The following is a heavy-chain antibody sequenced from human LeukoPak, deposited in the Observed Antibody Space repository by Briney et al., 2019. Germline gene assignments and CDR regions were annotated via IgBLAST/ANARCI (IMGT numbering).Heavy chain of an antibody. CDR3: ASAKSDCSSPSCPFDY. CDR2: IYSGGST. J-gene: IGHJ4*02. Sequence: GGSLRLSCAASGFTVSSNYMSWVRQAPGKGLEWVSVIYSGGSTYYADSVKCRFTISRDNSKNTLYLQMNSLRAEDTDVYSCASAKSDCSSPSCPFDYWGQGTLVTVSS. D-gene: IGHD2-2*01. CDR1: GFTVSSNY. V-gene: IGHV3-66*02.